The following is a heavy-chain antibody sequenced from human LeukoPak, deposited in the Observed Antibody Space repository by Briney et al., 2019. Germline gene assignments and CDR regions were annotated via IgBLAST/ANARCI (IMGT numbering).Heavy chain of an antibody. J-gene: IGHJ4*02. V-gene: IGHV3-23*01. CDR3: AKGGGSSCYSPSDY. CDR2: ISGSGTDT. Sequence: GGSLRLSCGGSGFTFSSYAMSWVRQAPGKGLEWVSAISGSGTDTFYANSVKGRFTISRDNPKNTLYLQMNSLRAEGTAVYYCAKGGGSSCYSPSDYWGQGTLVTVSS. CDR1: GFTFSSYA. D-gene: IGHD2-15*01.